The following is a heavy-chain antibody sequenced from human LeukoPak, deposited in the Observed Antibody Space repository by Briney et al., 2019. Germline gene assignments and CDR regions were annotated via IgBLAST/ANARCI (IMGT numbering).Heavy chain of an antibody. CDR1: GFRLTNHA. J-gene: IGHJ4*02. Sequence: GGSLRLSCAASGFRLTNHAMNWVRQAPGKGLEWLSYISTSSDTIHYAESVRGRFTISRDNAENSLYLQMNSLRAEDTAVYYCARCAYGSTKCWGSLDYWGRGSLVTVSS. V-gene: IGHV3-48*01. CDR2: ISTSSDTI. CDR3: ARCAYGSTKCWGSLDY. D-gene: IGHD5/OR15-5a*01.